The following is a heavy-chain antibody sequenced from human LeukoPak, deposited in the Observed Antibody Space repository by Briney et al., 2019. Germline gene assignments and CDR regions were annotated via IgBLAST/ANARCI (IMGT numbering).Heavy chain of an antibody. V-gene: IGHV4-34*01. CDR2: INHSGST. CDR3: ARAGPYDSSGYYFDY. CDR1: GGSFSGYY. D-gene: IGHD3-22*01. J-gene: IGHJ4*02. Sequence: SETLSLTCAVYGGSFSGYYWSWIRQPPGKGLEWIGEINHSGSTNYNPSLKSRVTISVDTSKNQFSLKLSSVTAADTAVYYCARAGPYDSSGYYFDYWGQGTLVTISS.